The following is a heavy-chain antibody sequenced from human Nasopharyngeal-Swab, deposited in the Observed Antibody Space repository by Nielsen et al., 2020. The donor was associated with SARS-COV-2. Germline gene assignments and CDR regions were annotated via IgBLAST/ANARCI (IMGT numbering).Heavy chain of an antibody. Sequence: GESLKISCAASGFTFSSNAIHWVRQAPGKGLVWVSGVGGSGTNTYYADSVKGRFSISRDNSKNTVYLQMNSLRAEDTAVYYCARRLLWFGEPRMDVWGKGTTVTVSS. CDR2: VGGSGTNT. V-gene: IGHV3-23*01. J-gene: IGHJ6*03. CDR1: GFTFSSNA. CDR3: ARRLLWFGEPRMDV. D-gene: IGHD3-10*01.